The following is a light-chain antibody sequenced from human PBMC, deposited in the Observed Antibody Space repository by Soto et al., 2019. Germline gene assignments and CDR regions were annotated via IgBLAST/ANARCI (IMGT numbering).Light chain of an antibody. CDR2: EVS. Sequence: QSVLTQPASVSGSPGQSITISCTGTSSDVGSYNLVSWYQQHPGKAPKLMIYEVSKRPSGVSNGFSGSKSGNTASLTISGLQAEDEADYYCCSYAGSSTFAVFGGGTKLTVL. J-gene: IGLJ2*01. CDR3: CSYAGSSTFAV. CDR1: SSDVGSYNL. V-gene: IGLV2-23*02.